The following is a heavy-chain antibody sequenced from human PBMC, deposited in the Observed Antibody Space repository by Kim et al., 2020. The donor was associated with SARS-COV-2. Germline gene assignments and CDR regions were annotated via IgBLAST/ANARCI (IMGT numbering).Heavy chain of an antibody. J-gene: IGHJ4*02. CDR2: IKSKTDGGTT. D-gene: IGHD3-22*01. Sequence: GGSLRLSCAASGFTFSNAWMNWVRQAPGKGLEWVGRIKSKTDGGTTDYAAPVKGRFTISRDDSKNTLYLQMNSLKTEDTAVYYCITDENYYDSNGYHYIDYWGQGTLVTVSS. CDR1: GFTFSNAW. V-gene: IGHV3-15*01. CDR3: ITDENYYDSNGYHYIDY.